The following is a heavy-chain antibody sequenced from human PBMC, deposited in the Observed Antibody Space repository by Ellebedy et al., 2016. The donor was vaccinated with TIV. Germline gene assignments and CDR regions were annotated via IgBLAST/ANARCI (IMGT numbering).Heavy chain of an antibody. CDR2: INPNSGGT. J-gene: IGHJ4*02. V-gene: IGHV1-2*02. Sequence: ASVKVSXXASGYTFTGYYMHWVRQAPGQGLEWMGWINPNSGGTNYAQKFQGRVTMTRDTSISTAYMELSRLRSDDTAVYYCAREPPLIAAAGNGIDYWGQGTLVTVSS. CDR1: GYTFTGYY. CDR3: AREPPLIAAAGNGIDY. D-gene: IGHD6-13*01.